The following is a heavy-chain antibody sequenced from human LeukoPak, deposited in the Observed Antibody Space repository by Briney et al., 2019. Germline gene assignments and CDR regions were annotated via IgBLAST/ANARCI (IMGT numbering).Heavy chain of an antibody. J-gene: IGHJ4*02. V-gene: IGHV3-48*03. CDR3: ARGGLRYFDWLFL. Sequence: GGSLRLSCAASGFTFSSYEMNWVRQAPGKGLEWVSYISSSGSTIYYADSVKGRFTISRDNAKNSLYLQMNSLSAEDTAVYYCARGGLRYFDWLFLWGQGTLVTVSS. D-gene: IGHD3-9*01. CDR2: ISSSGSTI. CDR1: GFTFSSYE.